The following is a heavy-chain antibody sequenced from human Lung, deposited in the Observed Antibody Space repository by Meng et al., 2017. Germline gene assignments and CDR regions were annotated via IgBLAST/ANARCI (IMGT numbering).Heavy chain of an antibody. CDR1: GYTFTAYY. CDR3: AKALGWGSSPDY. J-gene: IGHJ4*02. Sequence: QAQLVQSGADVKKPGASVKLSCKASGYTFTAYYIHWVRQAPGQGLEWMGRINPNSGGTNFAQKFQGRVIMTRDTSISTAYMELSSLGFDDTAVYYCAKALGWGSSPDYWGQGILVTVSS. V-gene: IGHV1-2*06. D-gene: IGHD2-21*01. CDR2: INPNSGGT.